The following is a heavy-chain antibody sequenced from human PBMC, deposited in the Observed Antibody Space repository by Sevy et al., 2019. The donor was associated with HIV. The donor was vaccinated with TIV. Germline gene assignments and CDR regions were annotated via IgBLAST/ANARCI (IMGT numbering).Heavy chain of an antibody. J-gene: IGHJ4*02. V-gene: IGHV3-23*01. CDR1: GFTFSSYA. CDR2: ISGSGGST. CDR3: AKEGGQIAVAGKDYFDY. D-gene: IGHD6-19*01. Sequence: GGSLRLSCAASGFTFSSYAMSWVRQAPGKGLEWVSAISGSGGSTYYADSVKGRFTISRDNSKNTLYLQMNSLRAEDTAVYYCAKEGGQIAVAGKDYFDYWGQGTLVIVSS.